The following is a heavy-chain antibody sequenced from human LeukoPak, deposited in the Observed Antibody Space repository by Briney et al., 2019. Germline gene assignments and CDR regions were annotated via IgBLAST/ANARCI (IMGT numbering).Heavy chain of an antibody. V-gene: IGHV1-46*01. Sequence: ASVKVSCKAAGYTXTDYYMHWVRQAPGQGLEWTGLINPSDGGTTYSKKFQGRVTMTRDTSTSTVYMELSSLRSEDTAVFYCARDANWNPPYYFDYWGQGTLVTVSS. D-gene: IGHD1-20*01. CDR3: ARDANWNPPYYFDY. CDR2: INPSDGGT. CDR1: GYTXTDYY. J-gene: IGHJ4*02.